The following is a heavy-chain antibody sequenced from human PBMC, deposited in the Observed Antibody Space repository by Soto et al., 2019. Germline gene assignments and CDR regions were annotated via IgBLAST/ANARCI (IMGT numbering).Heavy chain of an antibody. CDR3: ARGGGERHCSGGSCYSRNWFDP. D-gene: IGHD2-15*01. CDR2: ISYDGSNK. CDR1: GFTFSSYA. V-gene: IGHV3-30-3*01. Sequence: QVQLVESGGGVVQPGRSLRLSCAASGFTFSSYAMHWVRQAPGKGLEWVAVISYDGSNKYYADSVKGRFTISRDNSNNTLYLQMNSLRAEDTAVYYCARGGGERHCSGGSCYSRNWFDPWGQGTLVTVSS. J-gene: IGHJ5*02.